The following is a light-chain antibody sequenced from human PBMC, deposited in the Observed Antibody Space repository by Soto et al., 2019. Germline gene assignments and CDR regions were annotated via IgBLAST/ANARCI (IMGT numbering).Light chain of an antibody. Sequence: EIVLTQSPGTLSLSAGERATLSCRASQSVSNNYLAWYQQKPGQAPRRLVDGASNSATGIPDRFSGSGSGTDFTLTISRLEPEDFAVYSCQHYGSSGTLGQGTKVDIK. J-gene: IGKJ1*01. CDR1: QSVSNNY. V-gene: IGKV3-20*01. CDR2: GAS. CDR3: QHYGSSGT.